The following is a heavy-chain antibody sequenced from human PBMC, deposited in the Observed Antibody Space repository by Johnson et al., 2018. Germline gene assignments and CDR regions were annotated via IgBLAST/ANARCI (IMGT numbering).Heavy chain of an antibody. CDR3: AREEGIAAAGLIQH. CDR1: GFTFSNYA. D-gene: IGHD6-13*01. J-gene: IGHJ1*01. V-gene: IGHV3-30-3*01. Sequence: QVQLVQSGGGVVQPGRSLRLSCAASGFTFSNYAMHWVRQAPGKGLEWVAVISYDGSNKYYADSVKGRFTFSRDNSKNTLYLQMNSLRAEDTAVYYGAREEGIAAAGLIQHGGQGTLVTVSS. CDR2: ISYDGSNK.